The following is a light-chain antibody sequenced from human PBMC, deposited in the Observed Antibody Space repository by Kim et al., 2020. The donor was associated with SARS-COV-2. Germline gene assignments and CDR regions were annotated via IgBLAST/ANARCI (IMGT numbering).Light chain of an antibody. J-gene: IGLJ1*01. CDR2: DVN. Sequence: GTSVTSSSTGTSSDVGGYDYVSWYQQHSGEAPKHIICDVNKWPSGVPDRFSGSKAGNTASLTISGLQAEDEADYYCCSYAGSYTYVFGSGTKVTVL. CDR3: CSYAGSYTYV. CDR1: SSDVGGYDY. V-gene: IGLV2-11*01.